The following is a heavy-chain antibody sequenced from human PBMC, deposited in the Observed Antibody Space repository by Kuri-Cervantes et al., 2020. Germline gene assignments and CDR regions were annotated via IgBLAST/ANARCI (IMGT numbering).Heavy chain of an antibody. D-gene: IGHD5-18*01. CDR3: AKGSRRYSYGEKIDY. Sequence: GESLKISCAGSGFTFGDYALDWVRQAPGKGLEWVAVISYDGSNKYYADSVKGRFTISRDNSKNTLYLQMNSLRAEDTAVYYCAKGSRRYSYGEKIDYWGQGTLVTVSS. CDR1: GFTFGDYA. CDR2: ISYDGSNK. J-gene: IGHJ4*02. V-gene: IGHV3-30*04.